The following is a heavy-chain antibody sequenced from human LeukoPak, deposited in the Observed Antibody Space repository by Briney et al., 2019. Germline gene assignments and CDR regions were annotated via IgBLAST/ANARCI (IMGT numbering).Heavy chain of an antibody. CDR2: IGSSSSPI. CDR1: GFTFSNYN. J-gene: IGHJ3*02. Sequence: GGSLRLSCAASGFTFSNYNINWVRQAPGKGLEWVSFIGSSSSPIYYADSVKGRFTVSRDNAKNSLYLHLDSLRDEDTAVYYCARDPRPYSGSGLHFDIWGQGTLVTVSS. D-gene: IGHD1-26*01. V-gene: IGHV3-48*02. CDR3: ARDPRPYSGSGLHFDI.